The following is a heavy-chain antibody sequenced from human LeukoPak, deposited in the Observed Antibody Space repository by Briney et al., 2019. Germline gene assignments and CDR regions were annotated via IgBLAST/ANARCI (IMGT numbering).Heavy chain of an antibody. V-gene: IGHV4-31*03. CDR1: GGSNSSGGYY. CDR3: ATSLVATVLFDY. J-gene: IGHJ4*02. D-gene: IGHD5-12*01. CDR2: IYYSGST. Sequence: SETLSLTCTVSGGSNSSGGYYWSWIRQHPGKGLEWIGYIYYSGSTYYNPSLKSRVTMSVDTSKNQFSLKLRSVTAADTAVYYCATSLVATVLFDYWGQGTLVTVSS.